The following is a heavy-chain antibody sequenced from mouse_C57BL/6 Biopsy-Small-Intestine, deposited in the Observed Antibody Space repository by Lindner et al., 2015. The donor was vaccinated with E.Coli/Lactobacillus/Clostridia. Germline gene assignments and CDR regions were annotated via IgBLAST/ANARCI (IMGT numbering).Heavy chain of an antibody. CDR3: ASYYSNSWFAY. Sequence: VQLQESGPGLVAPSQSLSITCTVSGFSLTSYAISWVRQPPGKGLEWLGIIWTGGNTNYNSALKSRLSISKDNSKSQVFLKMNSLQTDDTARYYCASYYSNSWFAYWGQGTLVTVSA. CDR2: IWTGGNT. D-gene: IGHD2-5*01. V-gene: IGHV2-9-1*01. J-gene: IGHJ3*01. CDR1: GFSLTSYA.